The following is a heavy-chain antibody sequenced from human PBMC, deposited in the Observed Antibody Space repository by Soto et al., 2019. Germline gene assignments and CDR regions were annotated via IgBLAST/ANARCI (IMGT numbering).Heavy chain of an antibody. V-gene: IGHV1-69*13. CDR3: ARERVVGATTSLDY. J-gene: IGHJ4*02. CDR1: GGTFSSYA. Sequence: SVKVSCKASGGTFSSYAISWVRQAPGQGLEWMGGIIPIFGTANYAQKFQGRVTITADESTSTAYMELSSLRSEDTAVYYCARERVVGATTSLDYWGQGTLVTVSS. CDR2: IIPIFGTA. D-gene: IGHD1-26*01.